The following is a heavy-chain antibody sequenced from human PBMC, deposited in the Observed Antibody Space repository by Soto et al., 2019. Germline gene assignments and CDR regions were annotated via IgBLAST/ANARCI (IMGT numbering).Heavy chain of an antibody. V-gene: IGHV1-18*01. Sequence: QVQLVQSGAEVKKPGASVKVSCKSSGYTFTSYGISWVRQAPGQGLEWMGWISAYNGNTNYAQKLQGRVTMTTDTSKSTAYIELSSLTSYDTAVYYRARAGATYSYCYVMGVWGQGTTVNVSS. J-gene: IGHJ6*02. CDR1: GYTFTSYG. CDR3: ARAGATYSYCYVMGV. CDR2: ISAYNGNT. D-gene: IGHD6-25*01.